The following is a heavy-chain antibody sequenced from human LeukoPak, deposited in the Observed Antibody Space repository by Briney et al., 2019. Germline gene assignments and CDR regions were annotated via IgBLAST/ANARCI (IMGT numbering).Heavy chain of an antibody. CDR3: ARDLLWFGELYDYYYYYYGMDV. Sequence: ASVKVSCKASGYTFTSYAMNWVRQAPGQGLEWMGWINTNTGNPTYAQGFTGRFVFSLDTSVSTAYLQISSLKAEDTAVYYCARDLLWFGELYDYYYYYYGMDVWGQGTTVTVSS. V-gene: IGHV7-4-1*02. D-gene: IGHD3-10*01. CDR1: GYTFTSYA. CDR2: INTNTGNP. J-gene: IGHJ6*02.